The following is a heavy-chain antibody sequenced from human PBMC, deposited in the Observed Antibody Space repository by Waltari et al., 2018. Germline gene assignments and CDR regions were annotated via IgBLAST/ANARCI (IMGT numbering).Heavy chain of an antibody. CDR3: TTDGGIGPRPIFDS. CDR2: IKSKRSGGTT. D-gene: IGHD6-6*01. J-gene: IGHJ4*02. Sequence: EVQLVEFGGGLVKPGGSLRLSCSAYGFTFTEGGMRWARQAPGRGQEVVGRIKSKRSGGTTDYAEAVKGRFTISRDDSKSTLYLEMNSLKTEDTAVYYCTTDGGIGPRPIFDSWGRGTLVTVSS. CDR1: GFTFTEGG. V-gene: IGHV3-15*01.